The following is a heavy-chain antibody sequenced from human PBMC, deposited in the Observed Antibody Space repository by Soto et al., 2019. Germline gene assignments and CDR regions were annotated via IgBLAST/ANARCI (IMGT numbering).Heavy chain of an antibody. D-gene: IGHD3-10*01. CDR3: ARLEGRDYGSGSYLFDY. CDR2: INHSGST. V-gene: IGHV4-34*01. CDR1: GGSFSGYY. J-gene: IGHJ4*02. Sequence: QVQLQQWGAGLLKPSETLSLTCAVYGGSFSGYYWSWIRQPPGKGLEWIGEINHSGSTNYNPSLKSRDTISVDTSKNQFSLKLSSVTAADTAVYYCARLEGRDYGSGSYLFDYWGQGTLVTVSS.